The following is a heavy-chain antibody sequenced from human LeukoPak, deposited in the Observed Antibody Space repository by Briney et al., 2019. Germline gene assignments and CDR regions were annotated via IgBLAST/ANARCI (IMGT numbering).Heavy chain of an antibody. CDR2: ITSETDGGTA. D-gene: IGHD3-10*01. Sequence: GGSLRLSCAASGFTVSNAWMGWVRKAPEKGLEWVGRITSETDGGTADYAAPVQGRFTISRDDSKNTLYLQLNSVKTEDTAVYYCATSLFARGAFDIWGQGTMVTVSS. CDR1: GFTVSNAW. CDR3: ATSLFARGAFDI. V-gene: IGHV3-15*01. J-gene: IGHJ3*02.